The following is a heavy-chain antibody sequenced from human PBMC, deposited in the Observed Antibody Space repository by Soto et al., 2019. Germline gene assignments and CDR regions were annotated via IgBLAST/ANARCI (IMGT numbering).Heavy chain of an antibody. V-gene: IGHV3-9*01. Sequence: EVHVVESGGGLVQPGGSLRLSCAVSGSTIEDYAMHWLRQLPGKGLEWVSGIFWNSGGTGYADSVKGRFTISRDRAKNSLSLQMNSLRIEATAVYYCGKDLSPGGLESWGQGTLVTVSS. D-gene: IGHD3-16*01. CDR3: GKDLSPGGLES. CDR1: GSTIEDYA. CDR2: IFWNSGGT. J-gene: IGHJ4*02.